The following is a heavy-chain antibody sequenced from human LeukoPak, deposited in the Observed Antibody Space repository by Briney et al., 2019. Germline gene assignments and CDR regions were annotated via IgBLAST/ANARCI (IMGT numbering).Heavy chain of an antibody. V-gene: IGHV3-66*01. CDR1: GFSVSTNY. CDR2: IYSGGST. J-gene: IGHJ4*02. CDR3: ARDRIAVAGTYFDY. Sequence: GGSLRLSCAAFGFSVSTNYMSWVRQAPGKGLEWVSVIYSGGSTYYIDSVKGRFTISRDNSKNTLYLQMNSLRAEDTAVYYCARDRIAVAGTYFDYWGQGTLVTVSS. D-gene: IGHD6-19*01.